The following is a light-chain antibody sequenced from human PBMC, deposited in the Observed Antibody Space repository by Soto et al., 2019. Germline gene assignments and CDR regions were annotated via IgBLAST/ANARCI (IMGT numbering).Light chain of an antibody. V-gene: IGKV3-15*01. CDR1: ESVSSN. J-gene: IGKJ1*01. CDR3: LQYYNWPRT. Sequence: EIVMTQSPATLSLSPGERATLSCRASESVSSNLAWYQQKPSQAPSLLIFSASTRATGVPARFSGSGSGTEFTLTISILQSEDFAVYYCLQYYNWPRTFGQGTRVEIK. CDR2: SAS.